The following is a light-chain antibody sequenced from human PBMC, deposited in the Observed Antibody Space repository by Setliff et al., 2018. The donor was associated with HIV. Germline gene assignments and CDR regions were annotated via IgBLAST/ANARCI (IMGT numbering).Light chain of an antibody. CDR3: CSYAGTSTHVV. CDR1: SSDVGSYSL. J-gene: IGLJ2*01. V-gene: IGLV2-23*02. Sequence: ALTQPASVSGSPGQSITISCTGTSSDVGSYSLVSWYQQHPGKAPKLMIYEVSKRPSGVSNRFSGSKSDNTASLTISGLQAEDEADYYCCSYAGTSTHVVFGGGTKVTVL. CDR2: EVS.